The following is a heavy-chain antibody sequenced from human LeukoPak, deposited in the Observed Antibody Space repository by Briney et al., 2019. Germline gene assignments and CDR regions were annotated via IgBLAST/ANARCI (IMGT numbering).Heavy chain of an antibody. J-gene: IGHJ6*04. CDR2: INEAGNDK. Sequence: GGSLRLSCAASGFSFSNYWMTWVRQAPGKGLEWVANINEAGNDKYYVDSVTGRFTMSRDNAKNSLYLQMNSLRAEDTAVYYCAELGITMIGGVWGKGTTVTISS. CDR3: AELGITMIGGV. CDR1: GFSFSNYW. V-gene: IGHV3-7*01. D-gene: IGHD3-10*02.